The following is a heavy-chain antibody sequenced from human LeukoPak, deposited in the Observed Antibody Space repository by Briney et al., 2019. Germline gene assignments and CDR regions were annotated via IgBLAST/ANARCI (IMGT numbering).Heavy chain of an antibody. CDR3: ARTNRYFDWLLFFDY. Sequence: GSSVKVSCKASGGTFSSYAISWVRQAPGQGLEWMGGIIPIFGTANYAQKFQGRVTITADKSTSTAYMELSSLRSEDTAVYYCARTNRYFDWLLFFDYWGQGTLVTVSS. CDR2: IIPIFGTA. CDR1: GGTFSSYA. D-gene: IGHD3-9*01. V-gene: IGHV1-69*06. J-gene: IGHJ4*02.